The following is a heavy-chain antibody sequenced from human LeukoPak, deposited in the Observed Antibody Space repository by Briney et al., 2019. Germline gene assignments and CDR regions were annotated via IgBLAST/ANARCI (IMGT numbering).Heavy chain of an antibody. CDR3: TRGDGILEWLPPPNWFDP. J-gene: IGHJ5*02. V-gene: IGHV3-49*03. D-gene: IGHD3-3*01. CDR2: IRSKAYGGTT. Sequence: GGSLRLSCTASGFTFGDYAMSWFRQAPGKGLEWVGFIRSKAYGGTTEYAASVKGRFTISRDDSKSIAYLQMNSLKTEDTAVYYCTRGDGILEWLPPPNWFDPWGQGTLVTVSS. CDR1: GFTFGDYA.